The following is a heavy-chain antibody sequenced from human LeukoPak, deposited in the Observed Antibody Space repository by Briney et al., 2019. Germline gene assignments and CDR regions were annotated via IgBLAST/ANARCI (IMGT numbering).Heavy chain of an antibody. D-gene: IGHD4-17*01. V-gene: IGHV4-59*01. CDR3: AREGGSDYGDYPYYFDY. J-gene: IGHJ4*02. CDR1: GGSISSYY. Sequence: KPSETLSLTCTVSGGSISSYYWSWIRQPPGKGLEWIGYIYYSGSTNYNPSLKSRVTISVDTSKNQFSLKLSSVTAADTAVYYCAREGGSDYGDYPYYFDYWGQGTLVTVSS. CDR2: IYYSGST.